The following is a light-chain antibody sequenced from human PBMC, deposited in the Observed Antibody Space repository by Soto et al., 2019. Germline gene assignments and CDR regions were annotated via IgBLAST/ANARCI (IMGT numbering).Light chain of an antibody. CDR3: SSYTTINTVVV. V-gene: IGLV2-14*03. CDR1: TSDIGAYNY. J-gene: IGLJ3*02. Sequence: QSALTQPASVSGSPVQSITFSCTGTTSDIGAYNYVSWYQHHPGKAPKLLIYDVTDRTSGVSDRFSGSKSGTTASLTISGLQAEDEADYFCSSYTTINTVVVFGGGTKLPVL. CDR2: DVT.